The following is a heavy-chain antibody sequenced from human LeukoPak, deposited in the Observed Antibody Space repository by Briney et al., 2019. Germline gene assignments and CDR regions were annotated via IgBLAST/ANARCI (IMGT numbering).Heavy chain of an antibody. D-gene: IGHD3-10*01. CDR3: ARDEAYYYGSGSYFFDY. CDR1: GYSITSGYY. J-gene: IGHJ4*02. CDR2: IYHSGST. V-gene: IGHV4-38-2*02. Sequence: PSETLSLTCSVSGYSITSGYYWGWIRQPPGKGLEWIGSIYHSGSTFYNPSLQSRVTMSVDTSKNQFSLKLSSVTAADTAVYYCARDEAYYYGSGSYFFDYWGQGTLVTVSS.